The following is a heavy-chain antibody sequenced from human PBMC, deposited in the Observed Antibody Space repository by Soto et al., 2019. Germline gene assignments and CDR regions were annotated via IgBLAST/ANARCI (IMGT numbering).Heavy chain of an antibody. Sequence: GGSLRLSCAASGFTFSSYAMHWVRQAPGKGLEWVAVISYDGSNKYYADSVKGRFTISRDNSKNTLYLQMNSLRAEDTAVYYCARVPRSSSHLYYYYYMDVWGKGTTVTVSS. CDR3: ARVPRSSSHLYYYYYMDV. D-gene: IGHD6-6*01. J-gene: IGHJ6*03. CDR2: ISYDGSNK. V-gene: IGHV3-30*04. CDR1: GFTFSSYA.